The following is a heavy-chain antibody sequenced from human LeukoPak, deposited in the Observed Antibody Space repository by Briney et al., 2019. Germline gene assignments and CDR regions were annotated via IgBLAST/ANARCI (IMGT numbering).Heavy chain of an antibody. J-gene: IGHJ5*02. CDR2: MYHSGTR. CDR1: GYSISDPNYY. D-gene: IGHD2/OR15-2a*01. CDR3: ARHINRKKVDQNWFDP. Sequence: SETLSLTCTVSGYSISDPNYYWGWIRQPPGKGLQWIGSMYHSGTRYNNPSLKSRDTISVDTSKNQFSLKLSSVTAADTAIYYCARHINRKKVDQNWFDPWGHGTLVTVSS. V-gene: IGHV4-39*01.